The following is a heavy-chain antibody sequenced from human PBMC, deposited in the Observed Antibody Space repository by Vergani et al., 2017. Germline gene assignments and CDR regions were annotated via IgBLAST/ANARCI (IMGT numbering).Heavy chain of an antibody. J-gene: IGHJ5*02. CDR2: IYTSGST. CDR1: GGSISSGSYY. Sequence: QVQLQESGPGLVKPSQTLSLTCTVSGGSISSGSYYWSWIRQPAGKGLEWIGRIYTSGSTNYNPSLKSLVTISVDTSKNQFSLKLSSVTAADTAVYYCARDPGSSGWPNWFDPWGQGTLVTVSS. V-gene: IGHV4-61*02. D-gene: IGHD6-19*01. CDR3: ARDPGSSGWPNWFDP.